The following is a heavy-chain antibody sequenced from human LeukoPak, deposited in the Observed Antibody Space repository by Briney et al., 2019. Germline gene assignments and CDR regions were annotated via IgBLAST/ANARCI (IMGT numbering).Heavy chain of an antibody. Sequence: GGSLRLSCAASGFTFSSYGMHWVRQAPGKGLEWVAVISYDGSNKYYADSVKGRFTISRDNSKKTLYLQMNSLRAEDTAVYYCAKGFGSYYSSGVFMASWGQGTLVTVSS. V-gene: IGHV3-30*19. CDR2: ISYDGSNK. CDR1: GFTFSSYG. D-gene: IGHD1-26*01. CDR3: AKGFGSYYSSGVFMAS. J-gene: IGHJ5*02.